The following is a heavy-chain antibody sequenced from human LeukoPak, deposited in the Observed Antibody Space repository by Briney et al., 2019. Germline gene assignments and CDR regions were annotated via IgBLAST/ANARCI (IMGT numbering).Heavy chain of an antibody. J-gene: IGHJ3*02. V-gene: IGHV1-69*13. Sequence: ASVKVSCKASGGTFSSYAISWVRQAPGQGLEWMGGIIPIFGTANYAQKFQGRVTITADESTSTAYMELSSLRSEDTAVYYCARDARGAAAADDAFDIWGQGTVVTVSS. D-gene: IGHD6-13*01. CDR1: GGTFSSYA. CDR3: ARDARGAAAADDAFDI. CDR2: IIPIFGTA.